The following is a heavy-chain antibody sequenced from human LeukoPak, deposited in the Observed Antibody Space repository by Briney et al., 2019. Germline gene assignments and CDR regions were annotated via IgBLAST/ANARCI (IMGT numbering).Heavy chain of an antibody. CDR3: ATHPLLDY. D-gene: IGHD3-16*02. V-gene: IGHV4-39*01. J-gene: IGHJ4*02. Sequence: PSETLSLTCTVSGDSVRRDNYYWGWIRQPPGKGLEWIGSIYYSGSTYYNPSLKGRVSISVDPSKSQFSLKLTSVTAADTAVYYCATHPLLDYWGQGSLVTVSS. CDR2: IYYSGST. CDR1: GDSVRRDNYY.